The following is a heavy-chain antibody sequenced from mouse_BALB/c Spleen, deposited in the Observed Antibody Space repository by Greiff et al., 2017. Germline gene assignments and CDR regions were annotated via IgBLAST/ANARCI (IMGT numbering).Heavy chain of an antibody. CDR2: IWSGGST. D-gene: IGHD4-1*01. CDR3: ARIAGTNYAMDY. J-gene: IGHJ4*01. V-gene: IGHV2-2*02. Sequence: VKLQESGPGLVQPSQSLSITCTVSGFSLTSYGVHWVRQSPGKGLEWLGVIWSGGSTDYNAAFISRLSISKDNSKSQVFFKMNSLQANDTAIYYCARIAGTNYAMDYWGQGTSVTVSS. CDR1: GFSLTSYG.